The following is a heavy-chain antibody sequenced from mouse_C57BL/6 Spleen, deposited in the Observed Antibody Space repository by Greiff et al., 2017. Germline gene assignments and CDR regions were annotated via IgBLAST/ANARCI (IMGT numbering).Heavy chain of an antibody. V-gene: IGHV1-81*01. D-gene: IGHD2-4*01. CDR1: GYTFTSYG. CDR2: IYPRSGNT. CDR3: ARRDYDYDEGLDY. J-gene: IGHJ4*01. Sequence: QVQLKESGAELARPGASVKLSCKASGYTFTSYGISWVKQRTGQGLEWIGEIYPRSGNTYYNEKFKGKATLTADKSSSTAYMELRSLTSEDSAVYFCARRDYDYDEGLDYWGQGTSVTVSS.